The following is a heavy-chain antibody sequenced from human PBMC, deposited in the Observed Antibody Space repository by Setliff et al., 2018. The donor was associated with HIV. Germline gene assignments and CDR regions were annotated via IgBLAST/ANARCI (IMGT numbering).Heavy chain of an antibody. CDR3: ATIRGYYCDSSGQEYFQH. CDR1: GYSLTELS. V-gene: IGHV1-24*01. CDR2: FDPEDGET. J-gene: IGHJ1*01. D-gene: IGHD3-22*01. Sequence: ASVKVSCKVSGYSLTELSMHWVRQAPGKGLEWMGGFDPEDGETVYAQKFQGRVTMTEDTSADTAYMELSSLISEDTAMYYCATIRGYYCDSSGQEYFQHWGHGTLVTVSS.